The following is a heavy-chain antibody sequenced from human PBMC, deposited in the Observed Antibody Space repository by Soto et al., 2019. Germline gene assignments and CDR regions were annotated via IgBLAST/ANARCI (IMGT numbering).Heavy chain of an antibody. CDR2: IYYSGST. J-gene: IGHJ4*02. Sequence: QPQLQESGPGLVKPSETLSLTCTVSGGSISSRISYWGWIRQPPGKGLEWIGSIYYSGSTYYNPSLARQLTISVDTSKNQFSLKLSAVTAADTAVYYCARHPTGLYFGDGPDYWGQGTLVTVSS. V-gene: IGHV4-39*01. CDR1: GGSISSRISY. CDR3: ARHPTGLYFGDGPDY. D-gene: IGHD3-10*01.